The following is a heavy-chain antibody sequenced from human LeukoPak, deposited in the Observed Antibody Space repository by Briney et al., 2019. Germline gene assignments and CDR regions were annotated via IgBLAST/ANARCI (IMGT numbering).Heavy chain of an antibody. Sequence: GGSLRLSCAASGFTFSSYAVSWVRQAPGKGLEWVSAISGSGGSTYYADSVKGRFTISRDNSKNTLYLQMNSLRAEDTAVYYCAKDLRITYYDFWSGGFDYWGQGTLVTVSS. V-gene: IGHV3-23*01. CDR2: ISGSGGST. D-gene: IGHD3-3*01. J-gene: IGHJ4*02. CDR3: AKDLRITYYDFWSGGFDY. CDR1: GFTFSSYA.